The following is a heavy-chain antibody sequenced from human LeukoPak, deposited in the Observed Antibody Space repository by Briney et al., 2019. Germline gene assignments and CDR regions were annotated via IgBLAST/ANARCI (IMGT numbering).Heavy chain of an antibody. V-gene: IGHV4-59*08. D-gene: IGHD5-12*01. CDR2: IYYSGST. Sequence: PSETLSLTCTVSGGSISSYYWSWIRQPPGKGLEWIGYIYYSGSTNYNPSLKSRVTISVDASKNQFSLKLSSVTAADTAVYYCARRGDSGYDQFDYWGQGTLVTVSS. J-gene: IGHJ4*02. CDR3: ARRGDSGYDQFDY. CDR1: GGSISSYY.